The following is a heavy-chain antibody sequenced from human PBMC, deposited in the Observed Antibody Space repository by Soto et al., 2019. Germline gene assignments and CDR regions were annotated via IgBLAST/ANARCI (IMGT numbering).Heavy chain of an antibody. D-gene: IGHD1-26*01. J-gene: IGHJ4*02. Sequence: QITLKESGPTLVKPTQTLTLTCTFSGFSLNTSGVGVGWIRQPPGQALEWLALIYWDDDQRYSPSLKSRLTHPKDTSKNQVVLTNTNMDAVDNATYSCARRLLGVGAIGYLGQGTLVTVSS. CDR3: ARRLLGVGAIGY. V-gene: IGHV2-5*02. CDR1: GFSLNTSGVG. CDR2: IYWDDDQ.